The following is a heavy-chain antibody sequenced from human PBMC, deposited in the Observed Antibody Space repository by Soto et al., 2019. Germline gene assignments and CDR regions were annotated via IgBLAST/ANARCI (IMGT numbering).Heavy chain of an antibody. D-gene: IGHD3-3*01. V-gene: IGHV4-34*01. Sequence: SETLSLTCAVYGGSFSGYYWSWIRQPPGKGLEWIGEINHSGSTNYNPSLKSRVTISVDTSKNQFSLKLSSVTAADTAVYYCARGTGPDIQFLEWLPYYYYMDVWGKGTTLTVSS. CDR1: GGSFSGYY. J-gene: IGHJ6*03. CDR3: ARGTGPDIQFLEWLPYYYYMDV. CDR2: INHSGST.